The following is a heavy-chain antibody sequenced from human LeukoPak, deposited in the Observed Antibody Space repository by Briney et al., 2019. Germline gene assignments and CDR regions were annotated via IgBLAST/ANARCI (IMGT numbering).Heavy chain of an antibody. CDR1: GDSVSSNSAA. CDR3: AREGGHSSSWYYYYYYMDV. D-gene: IGHD6-13*01. J-gene: IGHJ6*03. Sequence: SQTLSLTCAISGDSVSSNSAAWNWIRQSPSRGLEWLGRTYYRSKWYNDYAVSVKSRITINPDTSKNQFSLQLNSVTPEDTAVYYCAREGGHSSSWYYYYYYMDVWGKGTTVTVSS. CDR2: TYYRSKWYN. V-gene: IGHV6-1*01.